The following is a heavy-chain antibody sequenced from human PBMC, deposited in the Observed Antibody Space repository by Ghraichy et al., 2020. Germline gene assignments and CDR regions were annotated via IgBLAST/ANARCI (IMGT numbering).Heavy chain of an antibody. CDR2: IKSKTDGGTT. CDR1: GFTFSNAW. D-gene: IGHD2-15*01. V-gene: IGHV3-15*01. Sequence: LSLTCAASGFTFSNAWMSWVRQAPGKGLEWVGRIKSKTDGGTTDYAAPVKGRFTISRDDSKNTLYLQMNSLKTEDTAVYYCTTDLSYSDDAFDIWGQGTMVTVSS. CDR3: TTDLSYSDDAFDI. J-gene: IGHJ3*02.